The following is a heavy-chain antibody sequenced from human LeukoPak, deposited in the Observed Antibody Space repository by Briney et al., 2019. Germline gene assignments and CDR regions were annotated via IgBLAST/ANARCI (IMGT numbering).Heavy chain of an antibody. V-gene: IGHV3-9*01. Sequence: GGSLRLSCAASGFTFDDYAMHWVRQAPGKGLGWVSGISWNSGSIGYADSVKGRFTISRDNAKNSLYLQMNSLRAEDTALYYCAKVYSSSWSGPADYWGQGTLVTVSS. CDR3: AKVYSSSWSGPADY. J-gene: IGHJ4*02. CDR2: ISWNSGSI. D-gene: IGHD6-13*01. CDR1: GFTFDDYA.